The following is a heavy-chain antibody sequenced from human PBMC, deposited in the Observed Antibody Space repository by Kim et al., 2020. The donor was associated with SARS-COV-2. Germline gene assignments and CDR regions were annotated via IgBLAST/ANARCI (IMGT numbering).Heavy chain of an antibody. CDR2: IYYSGST. Sequence: SETLSLTCTVSGGSISSSSYYWGWIRQPPGKGLEWIGSIYYSGSTYYNPSLKSRVTISVDTSKNQFSLKLSSVTAADTAVYYCAREWKTLLWSQGGYFDYWGPGTLVTVSS. CDR1: GGSISSSSYY. D-gene: IGHD3-10*01. CDR3: AREWKTLLWSQGGYFDY. J-gene: IGHJ4*02. V-gene: IGHV4-39*07.